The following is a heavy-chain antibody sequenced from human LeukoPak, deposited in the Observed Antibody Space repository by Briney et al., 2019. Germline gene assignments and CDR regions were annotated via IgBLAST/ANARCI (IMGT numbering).Heavy chain of an antibody. Sequence: SETLSLTCTVSGGSISSPSYYWGWVRQSPGKGLEWIGSVYYTGRTDYNPSLESRVIMPMDTSKNQYFMRLNSVTATDTAVYYCARGRRDGYNRYWYFDLWGRGTLVTVSS. J-gene: IGHJ2*01. CDR1: GGSISSPSYY. D-gene: IGHD5-24*01. CDR2: VYYTGRT. V-gene: IGHV4-39*01. CDR3: ARGRRDGYNRYWYFDL.